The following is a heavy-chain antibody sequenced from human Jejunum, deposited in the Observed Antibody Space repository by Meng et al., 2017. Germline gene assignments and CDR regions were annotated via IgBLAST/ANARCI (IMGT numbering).Heavy chain of an antibody. CDR3: ARERWEYYESSGFDS. Sequence: QVQLQESGPGLVKPSQTLSRTCDVSGGPISGGDYYWSWIRQPPGKGLEWIGYIHYIGSAFFHPSFKSRAAISVDTSNNQFSLKLNSVTAGDTAVYYCARERWEYYESSGFDSWGQGTLVTVSS. J-gene: IGHJ4*02. CDR1: GGPISGGDYY. V-gene: IGHV4-30-4*01. CDR2: IHYIGSA. D-gene: IGHD3-22*01.